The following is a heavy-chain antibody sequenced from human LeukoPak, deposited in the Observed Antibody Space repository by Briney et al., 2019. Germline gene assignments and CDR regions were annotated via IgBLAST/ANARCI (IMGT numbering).Heavy chain of an antibody. CDR2: ISSSSSYI. Sequence: GGSLRLSCAASGFTFSSSNMNWVRQAPGKGLEWVSSISSSSSYIYYADSVKGRFTISRDNAKNSLYLQMNSLRAEDTAVYYCARDQPPRYSSGWYGPIDYWGQGTLVTVSS. D-gene: IGHD6-19*01. CDR1: GFTFSSSN. J-gene: IGHJ4*02. CDR3: ARDQPPRYSSGWYGPIDY. V-gene: IGHV3-21*01.